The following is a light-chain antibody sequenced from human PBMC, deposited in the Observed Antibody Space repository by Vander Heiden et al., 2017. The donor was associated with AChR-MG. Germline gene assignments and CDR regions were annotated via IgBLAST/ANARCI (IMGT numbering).Light chain of an antibody. CDR2: QND. CDR1: RLGNKY. Sequence: SYELTQPPSVSVSPGQTASITCPGGRLGNKYASWYQQKPGQSPLRVSHQNDKRPSAIPERVSGSSSENKATPTISGTQSVDEAYYFCQAWARRSNVVFGGGTKLTVL. V-gene: IGLV3-1*01. CDR3: QAWARRSNVV. J-gene: IGLJ2*01.